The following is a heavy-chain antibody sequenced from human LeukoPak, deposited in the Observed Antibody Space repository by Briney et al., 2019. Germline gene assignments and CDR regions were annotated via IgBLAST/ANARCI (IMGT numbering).Heavy chain of an antibody. CDR3: ARDSAGSSYQTEYFQH. D-gene: IGHD2-15*01. CDR2: IIPIFGTA. Sequence: GASVKVSCKASGGTFSSYAISWVRQAPGQGLEWMGGIIPIFGTANYAQKFQGRVTITADESTSTAYMELSSLRSEDTAVYYCARDSAGSSYQTEYFQHWGQGTLVTVSS. V-gene: IGHV1-69*13. CDR1: GGTFSSYA. J-gene: IGHJ1*01.